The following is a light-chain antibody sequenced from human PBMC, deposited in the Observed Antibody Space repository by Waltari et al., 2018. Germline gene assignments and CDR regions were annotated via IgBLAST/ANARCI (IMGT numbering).Light chain of an antibody. Sequence: EIVSTQSPATLSLSPGERATLSCRASQSDSSSLAWYQQKPGQAPRLLIYDASNRATGIPARFSGSGYGTDFALTISRLEPEDFAVYDCQQRVNGPRTFGGGTKVEIK. CDR3: QQRVNGPRT. V-gene: IGKV3-11*01. J-gene: IGKJ4*02. CDR2: DAS. CDR1: QSDSSS.